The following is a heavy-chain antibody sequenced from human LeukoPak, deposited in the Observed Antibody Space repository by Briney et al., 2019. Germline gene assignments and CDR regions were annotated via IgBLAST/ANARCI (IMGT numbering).Heavy chain of an antibody. CDR2: IYYSGST. V-gene: IGHV4-59*11. CDR3: ARLRGQLALVRGVIPYGMDV. CDR1: GGSINSQY. J-gene: IGHJ6*02. Sequence: PSETLSLTCTVSGGSINSQYWSCFWQPPGKGLEWIGYIYYSGSTNYNPSLKSRVTISVDTSKNQFSLKLTSVTAAGKSVYNCARLRGQLALVRGVIPYGMDVWGQGTTVTVSS. D-gene: IGHD3-10*01.